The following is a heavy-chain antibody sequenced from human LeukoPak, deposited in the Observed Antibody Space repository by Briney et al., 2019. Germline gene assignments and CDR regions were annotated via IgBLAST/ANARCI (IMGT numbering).Heavy chain of an antibody. CDR2: IIPILGIA. CDR1: GGTFSSYA. CDR3: GRYCSKSGMDV. Sequence: ASVKLTCNSSGGTFSSYAISWVRQAPGQGLEWMGRIIPILGIAKYAQKFQGRLTINADKSTSTAYMELSSLRSADTAVYYCGRYCSKSGMDVWGQGTTVTVSS. V-gene: IGHV1-69*04. D-gene: IGHD2-2*01. J-gene: IGHJ6*02.